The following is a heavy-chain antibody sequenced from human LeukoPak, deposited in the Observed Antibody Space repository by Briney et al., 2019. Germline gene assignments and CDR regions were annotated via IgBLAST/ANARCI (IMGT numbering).Heavy chain of an antibody. D-gene: IGHD2-2*01. CDR2: INHSGST. CDR3: ATSRIGDGMDV. Sequence: SETLSLTCAVYGGSFSGYYWSWLRQPPGKGLEWIGEINHSGSTNYNPSLKRRVTISVDTSKNQFSLKLSSVTAADTAVYYCATSRIGDGMDVWGKGTTVTVSS. CDR1: GGSFSGYY. J-gene: IGHJ6*04. V-gene: IGHV4-34*01.